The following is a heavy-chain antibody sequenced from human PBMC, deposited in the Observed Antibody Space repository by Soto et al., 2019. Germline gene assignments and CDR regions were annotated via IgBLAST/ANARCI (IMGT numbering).Heavy chain of an antibody. D-gene: IGHD3-22*01. CDR1: CDSITSYY. J-gene: IGHJ4*02. V-gene: IGHV4-59*01. Sequence: ASETLSLTCTVSCDSITSYYWSWARQTPGKGLEWIGFIYYSGRTNSSPSLKSRGTMSVDTSKNQFSLKLTSVTAADTAVYYCARETYYSDSTGYYLLDHWGQGTLVTVSS. CDR3: ARETYYSDSTGYYLLDH. CDR2: IYYSGRT.